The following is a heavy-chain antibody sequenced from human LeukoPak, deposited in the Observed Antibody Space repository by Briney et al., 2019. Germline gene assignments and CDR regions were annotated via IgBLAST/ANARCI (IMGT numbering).Heavy chain of an antibody. J-gene: IGHJ6*02. CDR1: GCSISSYY. Sequence: SETLSLTCTVSGCSISSYYWSWIRQPPGKGLEWIGHIYYSGSTNYNPSLKSRVTISVDTSKNQFSLKLSSVTAADTAVYYCARGGVAARPNSRYYYGMDVWGQGTTVTVSS. CDR3: ARGGVAARPNSRYYYGMDV. D-gene: IGHD6-6*01. V-gene: IGHV4-59*01. CDR2: IYYSGST.